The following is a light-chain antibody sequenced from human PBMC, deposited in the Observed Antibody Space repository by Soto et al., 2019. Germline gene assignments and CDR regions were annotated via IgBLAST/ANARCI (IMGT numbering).Light chain of an antibody. CDR1: SSDVGGYNY. CDR3: SSFTSSITYV. V-gene: IGLV2-14*03. J-gene: IGLJ1*01. Sequence: QSALTKPASVSGSPGQSITISCTGTSSDVGGYNYVSWYQQYPGKAPKLMIYDVSNRPSGVSNRFSGSKSGNTASLTISGLQAEDEADHYCSSFTSSITYVFGTGTRSPS. CDR2: DVS.